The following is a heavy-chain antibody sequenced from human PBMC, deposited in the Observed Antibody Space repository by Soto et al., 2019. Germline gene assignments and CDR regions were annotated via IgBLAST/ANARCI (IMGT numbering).Heavy chain of an antibody. CDR2: MSYDGSNK. CDR3: AKDGRHNLDY. CDR1: GFTFSHYA. Sequence: QVQLVESGGGVVQPGRSLRLSCAASGFTFSHYAMHWVRQAPGKGLEWVALMSYDGSNKYYADSVKGRFTISRDNSKNTLYLQMNSLRAEDTAVYYCAKDGRHNLDYWGQGTLVPVSS. V-gene: IGHV3-30*18. J-gene: IGHJ4*02.